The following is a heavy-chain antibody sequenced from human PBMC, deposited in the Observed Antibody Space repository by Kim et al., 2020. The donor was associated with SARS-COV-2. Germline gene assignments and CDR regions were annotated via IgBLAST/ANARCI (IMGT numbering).Heavy chain of an antibody. V-gene: IGHV1-69*04. Sequence: SVKVSCKASGGTFSSYAISWVRQAPGQGLEWMGRIIPILGIANYAQKFQGRVTITADKSTSTAYMELSSLRSEDTAVYYCARVRGGEWASYYYYGMDVWGQGTTVTVSS. CDR3: ARVRGGEWASYYYYGMDV. CDR2: IIPILGIA. D-gene: IGHD2-21*01. J-gene: IGHJ6*02. CDR1: GGTFSSYA.